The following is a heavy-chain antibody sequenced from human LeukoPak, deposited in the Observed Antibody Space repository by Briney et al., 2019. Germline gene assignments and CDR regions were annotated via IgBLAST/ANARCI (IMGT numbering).Heavy chain of an antibody. CDR1: GFTFDDYA. J-gene: IGHJ4*02. CDR2: ISWNSGSI. V-gene: IGHV3-9*01. CDR3: AKDGGEWELDY. Sequence: GGSLRLSCAASGFTFDDYAMRWVRQAPGKGLEWVSGISWNSGSIGYADSVKGRFTISRDNAKNSLYLQMNSLRAEDTALYYCAKDGGEWELDYWGQGTLVTVSS. D-gene: IGHD1-26*01.